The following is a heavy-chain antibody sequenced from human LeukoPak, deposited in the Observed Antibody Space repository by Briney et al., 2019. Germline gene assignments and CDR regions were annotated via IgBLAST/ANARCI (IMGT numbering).Heavy chain of an antibody. CDR3: ARDLDDYVWGSYRYSFFDY. V-gene: IGHV3-74*01. CDR2: INSDGSST. Sequence: GGSLRLSCAASGFTFSSYWMHWVRQAPGKGLVWVSRINSDGSSTSYADSVKGRFTISRDNVKNTLYLQMNSLRAEDTAVYYCARDLDDYVWGSYRYSFFDYWGQGTLVTVSS. D-gene: IGHD3-16*02. CDR1: GFTFSSYW. J-gene: IGHJ4*02.